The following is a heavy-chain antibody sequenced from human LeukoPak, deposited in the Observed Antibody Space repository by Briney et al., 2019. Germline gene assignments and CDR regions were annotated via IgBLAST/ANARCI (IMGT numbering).Heavy chain of an antibody. J-gene: IGHJ3*02. Sequence: GGSLRLSCAAAGFTFTIYNMNWVRQAPGKGLEWISHISSSSSTIYYADSVKGRFTISRDNAKNSLYLQMNSLRVEDTAVYYCARGTGSDLTFDIWGQGTMVTVSS. CDR1: GFTFTIYN. CDR3: ARGTGSDLTFDI. CDR2: ISSSSSTI. V-gene: IGHV3-48*01. D-gene: IGHD1-14*01.